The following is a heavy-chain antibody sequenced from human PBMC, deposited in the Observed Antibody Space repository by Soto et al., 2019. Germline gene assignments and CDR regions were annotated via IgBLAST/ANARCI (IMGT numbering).Heavy chain of an antibody. CDR2: IYPGDSDT. CDR1: GYSFTSYW. D-gene: IGHD5-12*01. CDR3: ARQVWEVEMATSVGMDV. Sequence: LGESLKISCKGSGYSFTSYWIGWVRQMPGKGLEWMGIIYPGDSDTRYSPSFQGQVTISADKSISTAYLQWSSLKASDTAMYYCARQVWEVEMATSVGMDVWGQGTTVTVSS. J-gene: IGHJ6*02. V-gene: IGHV5-51*01.